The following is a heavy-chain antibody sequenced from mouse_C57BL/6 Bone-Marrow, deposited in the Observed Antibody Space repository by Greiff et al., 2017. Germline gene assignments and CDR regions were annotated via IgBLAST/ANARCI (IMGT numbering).Heavy chain of an antibody. J-gene: IGHJ2*01. CDR2: IDPSDSYT. V-gene: IGHV1-69*01. D-gene: IGHD4-1*01. Sequence: VQLQQPGAELVMPGASVKLSCKASGYTFTSYWMHWVKQRPGQGLEWIGEIDPSDSYTNYNQKFKGKSTLTVDKSSSTAYMQLSSLTSEDSAVYYCAREGNWDVVGYWGQGTTLTVSS. CDR1: GYTFTSYW. CDR3: AREGNWDVVGY.